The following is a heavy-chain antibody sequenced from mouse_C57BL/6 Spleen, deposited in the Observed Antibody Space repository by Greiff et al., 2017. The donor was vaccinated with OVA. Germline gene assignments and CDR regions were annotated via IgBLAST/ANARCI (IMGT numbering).Heavy chain of an antibody. CDR2: ISSGGSYT. V-gene: IGHV5-6*01. J-gene: IGHJ2*01. CDR3: ARHGYDGDYDYFEY. CDR1: GFTFSSYG. D-gene: IGHD2-3*01. Sequence: EVKLVESGGDLVKPGGSLKLSCAASGFTFSSYGMSWVRQTPDKRLEWVATISSGGSYTSYPYTVSGRFTISRDNAKNTLYLQMSSLKSEDTARYDCARHGYDGDYDYFEYWGQGTTLTVSS.